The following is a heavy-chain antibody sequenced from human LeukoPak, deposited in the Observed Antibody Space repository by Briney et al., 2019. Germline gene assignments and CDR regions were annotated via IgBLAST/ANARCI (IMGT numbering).Heavy chain of an antibody. V-gene: IGHV4-39*07. J-gene: IGHJ1*01. Sequence: SETLSLTCTVSGGSISSSSYYWGWIRQPPGKGLEWIGSIYYSGSTYYNPSLKSRVTISVDTSKNQFSLKLSSVTAADTAVYYCASSGLIAPYYYDSSGYYPEYFQHWGQGTLVTVSS. CDR1: GGSISSSSYY. CDR2: IYYSGST. D-gene: IGHD3-22*01. CDR3: ASSGLIAPYYYDSSGYYPEYFQH.